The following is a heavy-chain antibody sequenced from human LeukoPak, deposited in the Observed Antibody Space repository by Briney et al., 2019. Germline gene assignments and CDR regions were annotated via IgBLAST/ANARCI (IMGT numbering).Heavy chain of an antibody. V-gene: IGHV4-38-2*01. D-gene: IGHD6-19*01. J-gene: IGHJ6*02. Sequence: PSETLSLTCAVSGYSISSGYYWGWIRQPPGKGLEWIGSIYYSGSTYYNPSLKSRVTISVDTSKNQFSLKLSSVTAADTAVYYCARQSGVYSSGWYSGYYYGMDVWGQGTTVTVSS. CDR1: GYSISSGYY. CDR2: IYYSGST. CDR3: ARQSGVYSSGWYSGYYYGMDV.